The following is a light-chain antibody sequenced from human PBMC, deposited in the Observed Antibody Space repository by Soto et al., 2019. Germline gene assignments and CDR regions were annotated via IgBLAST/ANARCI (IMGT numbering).Light chain of an antibody. CDR2: GAS. J-gene: IGKJ2*01. Sequence: ERVLTQSPGTLPLSPGERATLSCRASQSVSSSSLAWYQQKPGQAPGLLIYGASSKATGIPDRFRGSGSGTDFTLTISRLEPEDFAVYFCQQYGSSPYSFGKGTKFEIK. V-gene: IGKV3-20*01. CDR1: QSVSSSS. CDR3: QQYGSSPYS.